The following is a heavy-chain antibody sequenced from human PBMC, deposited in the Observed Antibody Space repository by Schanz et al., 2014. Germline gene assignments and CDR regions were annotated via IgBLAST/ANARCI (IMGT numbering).Heavy chain of an antibody. Sequence: QVHLVQSGAEVKKPGSSVKVSCKLSGGTFSSYTISWMRQAPGQGLEWMGKIIPVLNIATYAQKFQGRLTITADKSTSTAYMELSSLRSEDTSMYYCARDYYDSSGYYYCDYWGQGTPVTVSS. D-gene: IGHD3-22*01. V-gene: IGHV1-69*08. J-gene: IGHJ4*02. CDR1: GGTFSSYT. CDR3: ARDYYDSSGYYYCDY. CDR2: IIPVLNIA.